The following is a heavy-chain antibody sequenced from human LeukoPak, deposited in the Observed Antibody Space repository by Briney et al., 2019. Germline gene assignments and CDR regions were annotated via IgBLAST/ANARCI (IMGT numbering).Heavy chain of an antibody. V-gene: IGHV1-69*13. D-gene: IGHD3-10*01. Sequence: SVKVSCKACGGTFSSYAISWVRQAPGQGLEGMGGIIPIFGTANYAQKFQGRVTITADESTSTAYMELSSLRSEDTAVYYCAREITMVRGKSDYYYYYGMDVWGKGTTVTVSS. CDR1: GGTFSSYA. CDR3: AREITMVRGKSDYYYYYGMDV. J-gene: IGHJ6*04. CDR2: IIPIFGTA.